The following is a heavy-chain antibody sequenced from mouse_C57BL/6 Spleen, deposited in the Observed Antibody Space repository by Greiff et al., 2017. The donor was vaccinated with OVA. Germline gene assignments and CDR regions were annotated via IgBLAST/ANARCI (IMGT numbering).Heavy chain of an antibody. D-gene: IGHD1-1*01. Sequence: QVQLQQPGAELVKPGASVKLSCKASGYTFTSYWMQWVKQRPGQGLEWIGEIDPSDSYTNYNQKFKGRATLTVDTSSSTAYMQLSSLTSEDSAVYYCVRQWHYYGSSRNYFDYWGQGTTLTVSS. J-gene: IGHJ2*01. CDR2: IDPSDSYT. CDR1: GYTFTSYW. V-gene: IGHV1-50*01. CDR3: VRQWHYYGSSRNYFDY.